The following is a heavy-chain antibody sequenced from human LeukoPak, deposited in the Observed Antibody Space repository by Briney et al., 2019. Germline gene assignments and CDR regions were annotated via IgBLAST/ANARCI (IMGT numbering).Heavy chain of an antibody. D-gene: IGHD1-26*01. J-gene: IGHJ4*02. Sequence: SETLSLTCTVSGGSISSGSYYWSWIRQPARKGLEWIGRIYTSGSTNYNPSLKSRVTISVDTPKNQSSLKLSSVTAADTAVYYCARSSPVGATFYFDYWGQGTLVTVSS. CDR3: ARSSPVGATFYFDY. CDR1: GGSISSGSYY. CDR2: IYTSGST. V-gene: IGHV4-61*02.